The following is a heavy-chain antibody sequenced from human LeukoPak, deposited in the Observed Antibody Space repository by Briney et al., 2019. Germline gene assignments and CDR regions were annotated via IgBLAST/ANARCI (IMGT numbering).Heavy chain of an antibody. CDR3: ARGAESLLYSSIYDY. CDR1: GGTFSSYA. CDR2: IIPIFGIA. D-gene: IGHD6-13*01. V-gene: IGHV1-69*04. Sequence: SVKVSCKASGGTFSSYAISWVRKAPGQGLEWMGRIIPIFGIANYAQKFQGRVTITADKSTSTAYMELSSLRSEDTAVYYCARGAESLLYSSIYDYWGQGTLVTVSS. J-gene: IGHJ4*02.